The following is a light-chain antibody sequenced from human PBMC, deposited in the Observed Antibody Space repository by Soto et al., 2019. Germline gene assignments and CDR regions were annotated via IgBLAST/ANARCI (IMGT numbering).Light chain of an antibody. CDR3: QHYDNLPLT. V-gene: IGKV1-33*01. Sequence: IQMTQSPSSLSASVGYRVTIACQASHNIYNYLNWYHQKPGKAPKLLIFDASNLERGVPSRFSGSGSRTHFSLSINNLQPEDVGTYFCQHYDNLPLTFGGGTKVDIK. CDR1: HNIYNY. CDR2: DAS. J-gene: IGKJ4*01.